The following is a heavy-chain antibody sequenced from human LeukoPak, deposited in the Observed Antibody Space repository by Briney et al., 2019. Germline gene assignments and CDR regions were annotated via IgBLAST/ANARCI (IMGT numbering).Heavy chain of an antibody. Sequence: ASVKVSCKVSGYTLTELSMHWVRQVPGKGREWMGGFDPEDGETIDAQKFQGRVTMTEDTSTDTSYMELSSLRSEDTAVYYCATDLRFSGIFDYWGQGTLVTVSS. CDR1: GYTLTELS. D-gene: IGHD3-10*01. J-gene: IGHJ4*02. V-gene: IGHV1-24*01. CDR2: FDPEDGET. CDR3: ATDLRFSGIFDY.